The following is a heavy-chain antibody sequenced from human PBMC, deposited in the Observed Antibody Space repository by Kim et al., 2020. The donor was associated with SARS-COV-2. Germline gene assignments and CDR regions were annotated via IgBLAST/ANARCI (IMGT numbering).Heavy chain of an antibody. V-gene: IGHV4-34*01. Sequence: SETLSLTCAVYGGSFSGYYWSWIRQPPGKGLEWIGEINHSGRTNYNLSLKSRVTISVDTSKNQFSLKLTSVTAADTAVYYCARRLSNTSCSWSQSCDLW. CDR3: ARRLSNTSCSWSQSCDL. CDR2: INHSGRT. D-gene: IGHD3-10*02. CDR1: GGSFSGYY. J-gene: IGHJ2*01.